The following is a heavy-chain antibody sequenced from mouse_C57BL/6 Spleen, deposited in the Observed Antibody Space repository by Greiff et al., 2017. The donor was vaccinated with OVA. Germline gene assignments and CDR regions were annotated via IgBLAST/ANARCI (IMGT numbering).Heavy chain of an antibody. CDR2: IYPGSGST. V-gene: IGHV1-55*01. D-gene: IGHD4-1*01. CDR3: ARSNWDFDY. CDR1: GYTFTSYW. J-gene: IGHJ2*01. Sequence: VKLLESGAELVKPGASVKMSCKASGYTFTSYWITWVKQRPGQGLEWIGDIYPGSGSTNYNEKFKSKATLTVDTSSSTAYMQLSSLTSEDSAVYYCARSNWDFDYWGQGTTLTVSS.